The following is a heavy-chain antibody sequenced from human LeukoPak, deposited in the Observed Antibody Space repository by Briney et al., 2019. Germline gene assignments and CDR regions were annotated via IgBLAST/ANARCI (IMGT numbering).Heavy chain of an antibody. CDR2: IIPIFGTA. J-gene: IGHJ5*02. D-gene: IGHD6-13*01. CDR3: ARAARIAAAGIPYNWFDP. V-gene: IGHV1-69*05. CDR1: GGTFSSYA. Sequence: SVKVSCKASGGTFSSYAISWVRQAPGQGLEWMGGIIPIFGTANYAQKFQGRVTITTDESTSTAYMGLSSLRSEDTAVYYCARAARIAAAGIPYNWFDPWGQGTLVTVSS.